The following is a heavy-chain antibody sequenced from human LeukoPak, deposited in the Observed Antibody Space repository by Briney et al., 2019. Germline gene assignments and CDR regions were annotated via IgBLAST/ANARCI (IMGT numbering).Heavy chain of an antibody. V-gene: IGHV3-7*01. CDR2: INPDGNKK. CDR1: GLTFSSSW. D-gene: IGHD5-18*01. Sequence: GGSLRLSCAVSGLTFSSSWMDWVRQAPGKGLEWVASINPDGNKKYSADSVKGRFTISRDNAENSLHLQMNSLRVEDTAFYYCARDLAYSRLDYWGQGMLVTVSS. CDR3: ARDLAYSRLDY. J-gene: IGHJ4*02.